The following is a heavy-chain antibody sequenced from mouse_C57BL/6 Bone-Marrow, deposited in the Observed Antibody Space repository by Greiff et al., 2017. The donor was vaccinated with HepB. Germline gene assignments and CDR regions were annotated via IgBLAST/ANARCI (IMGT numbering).Heavy chain of an antibody. V-gene: IGHV1-62-2*01. CDR2: FYPGSGSI. CDR1: GYTFTEYT. Sequence: QVQLQQSGAELVKPGASVKLSCKASGYTFTEYTIHWVKQRSGQGLEWIGWFYPGSGSIKYNEKFKDKATLTADKSSSTVYMELSRLTSEDSAVYFCARHEDRRIYYGYDGYYFDYWGQGTTLTVSS. CDR3: ARHEDRRIYYGYDGYYFDY. D-gene: IGHD2-2*01. J-gene: IGHJ2*01.